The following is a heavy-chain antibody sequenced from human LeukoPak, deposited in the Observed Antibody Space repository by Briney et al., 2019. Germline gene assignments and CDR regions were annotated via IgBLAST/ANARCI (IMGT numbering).Heavy chain of an antibody. CDR3: ARDLIAAAGTRVAFDI. CDR2: IKQDGSEK. D-gene: IGHD6-13*01. Sequence: GGSLRLSCVTSGFTFTNHWMSWVRQAPGKGLEWVANIKQDGSEKYYVDSVKGRFTISRDNAKNSLYLQMNSLRAEDTAVYYCARDLIAAAGTRVAFDIWGQGTMVTVSS. CDR1: GFTFTNHW. J-gene: IGHJ3*02. V-gene: IGHV3-7*01.